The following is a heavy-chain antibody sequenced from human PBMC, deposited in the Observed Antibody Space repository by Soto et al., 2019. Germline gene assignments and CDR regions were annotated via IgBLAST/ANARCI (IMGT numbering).Heavy chain of an antibody. CDR2: ISSSSSTI. J-gene: IGHJ1*01. Sequence: GGSLRLSCAASGFTFSSYSMNWVRQAPGKGLEWVSYISSSSSTIYYADSVKGRFTISRDNAKNSLYLQMNSLRAEDTAVYYCARAYYDFWSGYETKDFQHWGQGTLVTVSS. V-gene: IGHV3-48*01. D-gene: IGHD3-3*01. CDR1: GFTFSSYS. CDR3: ARAYYDFWSGYETKDFQH.